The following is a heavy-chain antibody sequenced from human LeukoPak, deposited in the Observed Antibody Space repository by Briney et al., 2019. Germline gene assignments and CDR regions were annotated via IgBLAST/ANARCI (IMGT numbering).Heavy chain of an antibody. V-gene: IGHV3-33*01. Sequence: GGSLRLSCAASGFTFSSYGMHWVRQAPGKGLEWVAVIWYDGSNKYYADSVKGRFTISRDNSKNTLYLQMNSLRAEDTAVYYCARDRLTVLAAPFDYRGQGTLVTVSS. D-gene: IGHD3-9*01. CDR3: ARDRLTVLAAPFDY. J-gene: IGHJ4*02. CDR2: IWYDGSNK. CDR1: GFTFSSYG.